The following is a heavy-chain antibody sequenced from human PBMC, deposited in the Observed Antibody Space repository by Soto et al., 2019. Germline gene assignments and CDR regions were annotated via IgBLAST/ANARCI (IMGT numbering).Heavy chain of an antibody. D-gene: IGHD3-3*01. CDR1: GFTVSSNY. CDR2: IYIGGST. CDR3: ARFTIFGKRWFDP. J-gene: IGHJ5*02. Sequence: GGSLRLSCAASGFTVSSNYMSWVRQAQGKGLEWVSVIYIGGSTYYAYSVKGRFTISRDNSKNTLYLQMNSLRAEDTAVYYCARFTIFGKRWFDPWGQGTLVTVSS. V-gene: IGHV3-53*01.